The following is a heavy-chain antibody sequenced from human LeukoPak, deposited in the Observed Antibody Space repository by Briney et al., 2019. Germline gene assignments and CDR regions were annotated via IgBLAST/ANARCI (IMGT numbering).Heavy chain of an antibody. Sequence: GGSLRLSCAASGFSFDDYAMSCVRQAPGKGLEWVSDINWNGGSTGYADSVKGRFTISRDNAKNSLYLQMNSLRAEDTALYYCARGGDSSGYYYDDYWGQGTLVTVSS. CDR1: GFSFDDYA. CDR3: ARGGDSSGYYYDDY. V-gene: IGHV3-20*04. D-gene: IGHD3-22*01. CDR2: INWNGGST. J-gene: IGHJ4*02.